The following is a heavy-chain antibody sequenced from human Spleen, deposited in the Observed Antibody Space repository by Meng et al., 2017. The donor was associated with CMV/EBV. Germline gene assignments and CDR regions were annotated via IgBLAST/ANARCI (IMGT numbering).Heavy chain of an antibody. J-gene: IGHJ6*02. CDR3: AKGGGMVRGYYEPEDYYYGMDV. V-gene: IGHV3-23*01. Sequence: GESLKISCAASGFTFSSYAMSWVRQAPGKGLEWVSAISGSGGSTYYADSVKGRFTISRDNSKNTLYLQMNSLRAEDTAVYYCAKGGGMVRGYYEPEDYYYGMDVWGQGTTVTVSS. CDR2: ISGSGGST. D-gene: IGHD3-10*01. CDR1: GFTFSSYA.